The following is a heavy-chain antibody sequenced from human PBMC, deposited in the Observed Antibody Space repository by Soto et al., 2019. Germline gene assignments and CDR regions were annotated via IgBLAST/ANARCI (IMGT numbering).Heavy chain of an antibody. CDR2: IYYSETS. CDR3: ARLSTIFGVVSITGPSFYFDY. J-gene: IGHJ4*02. D-gene: IGHD3-3*01. CDR1: GGSISGSTYF. Sequence: TLSLTCTVSGGSISGSTYFWGWIRQPPGKGLEWIGSIYYSETSYYNPSLKSRVTISADTSKNQFSLKLSSVTAADTAVYYCARLSTIFGVVSITGPSFYFDYWGRGTLVTVSS. V-gene: IGHV4-39*01.